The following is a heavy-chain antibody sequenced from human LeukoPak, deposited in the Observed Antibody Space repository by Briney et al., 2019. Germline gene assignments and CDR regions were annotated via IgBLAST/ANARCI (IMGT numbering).Heavy chain of an antibody. J-gene: IGHJ4*02. CDR1: GFTFSSYW. CDR3: ARVVGAARPYYFDY. Sequence: PGGSLRLSCAASGFTFSSYWMSWVRQAPGKGLEWVANIKQDGSEKYYVDSVKGRFTISRDNAKNSLYLQMNSLRAEDTAVYYCARVVGAARPYYFDYWGQGTLVTVSS. V-gene: IGHV3-7*01. CDR2: IKQDGSEK. D-gene: IGHD6-6*01.